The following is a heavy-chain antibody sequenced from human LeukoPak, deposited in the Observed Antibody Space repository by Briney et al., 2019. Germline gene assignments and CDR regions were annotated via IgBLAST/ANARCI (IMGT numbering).Heavy chain of an antibody. J-gene: IGHJ3*01. Sequence: GGSLRLACAASGFTLNDHAMGWVRQATGKGMGWVSGINWSGDNISYADSVKGRFTISRDDAKTSLFLQMNSLRAEDTALYYCARASYYYDTTGLGAVDLWGQGTMVTVSS. CDR1: GFTLNDHA. CDR2: INWSGDNI. CDR3: ARASYYYDTTGLGAVDL. V-gene: IGHV3-9*01. D-gene: IGHD3-22*01.